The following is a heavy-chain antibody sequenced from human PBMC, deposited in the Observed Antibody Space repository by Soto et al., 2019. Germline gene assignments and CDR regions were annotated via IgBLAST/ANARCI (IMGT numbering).Heavy chain of an antibody. D-gene: IGHD4-17*01. CDR3: AREPDYGDSHYFDY. CDR2: IIPIFGTA. J-gene: IGHJ4*02. CDR1: GGTFSSYA. Sequence: QVQLVQSGAEVKKPGSSVKVSCKASGGTFSSYAISWVRQAPGQGLEWMGGIIPIFGTANYAQKFQGRVTVTAVESXSTAYMELSSLRSEDTAVYYCAREPDYGDSHYFDYWGQGTLVTVSS. V-gene: IGHV1-69*12.